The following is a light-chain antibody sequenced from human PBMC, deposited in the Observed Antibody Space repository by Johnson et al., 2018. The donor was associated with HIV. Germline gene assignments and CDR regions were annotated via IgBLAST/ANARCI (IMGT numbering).Light chain of an antibody. CDR1: SSNIGNNY. J-gene: IGLJ1*01. CDR2: DNN. Sequence: QSVLTQPPSVSAAPGQKVTISCSGSSSNIGNNYVSWYQQLPGTAPKLLIYDNNKRPSGIPDRFSGSEYGTSATLGITGLQTGDEADYYCGRWDSSLSTYVCGTGTKVTVL. V-gene: IGLV1-51*01. CDR3: GRWDSSLSTYV.